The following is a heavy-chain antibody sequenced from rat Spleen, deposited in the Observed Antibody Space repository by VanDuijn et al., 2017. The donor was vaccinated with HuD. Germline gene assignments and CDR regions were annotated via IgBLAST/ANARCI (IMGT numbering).Heavy chain of an antibody. J-gene: IGHJ2*01. D-gene: IGHD1-6*01. CDR2: ISYDGGST. Sequence: EVQLVESGGGLVQPGRSLKISCAASGFTFSDFYMAWVRQATTKGLEWVASISYDGGSTYYRDSVKGQFTISRDNAKSSLYLQIDSLRSEDTATYYCTTGGYTTFDYWGQGVMVTVSS. V-gene: IGHV5-20*01. CDR1: GFTFSDFY. CDR3: TTGGYTTFDY.